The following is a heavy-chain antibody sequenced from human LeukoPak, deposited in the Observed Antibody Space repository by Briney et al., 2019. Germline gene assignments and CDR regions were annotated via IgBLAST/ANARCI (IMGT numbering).Heavy chain of an antibody. CDR1: GFTFSSCA. D-gene: IGHD1-26*01. V-gene: IGHV3-23*01. Sequence: PGGSLRLSCAASGFTFSSCAMTWVRQAPGKGLEWVSSISGSGATTYYADSVKGRFTVSRDNSNNTVYLQMNSLRAEDTAVYHCAKDQSRVGASDPFDSWGQGMQVGVSS. CDR2: ISGSGATT. J-gene: IGHJ4*02. CDR3: AKDQSRVGASDPFDS.